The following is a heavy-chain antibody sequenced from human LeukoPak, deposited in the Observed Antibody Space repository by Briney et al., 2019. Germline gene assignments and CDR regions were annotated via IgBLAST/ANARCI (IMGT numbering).Heavy chain of an antibody. V-gene: IGHV1-24*01. CDR1: GYTLTELS. Sequence: ASVKVSCKVSGYTLTELSMHWVRQAPGKGLEWMGGFDPEDGETIYAQKFQGRVTMTEDTSTDTAYMELSSLRSEDTAVYYCAISTTTVTVFDYWGQGTLVTVSS. CDR2: FDPEDGET. D-gene: IGHD4-17*01. CDR3: AISTTTVTVFDY. J-gene: IGHJ4*02.